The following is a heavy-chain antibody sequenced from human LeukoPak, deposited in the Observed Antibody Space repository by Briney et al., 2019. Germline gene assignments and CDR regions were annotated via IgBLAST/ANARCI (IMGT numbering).Heavy chain of an antibody. D-gene: IGHD3-3*01. CDR3: AREGSTYYDFWSGYYSDNWFDH. Sequence: SETLSLTCTVSGGSIGSYYWSWIRQPAGKGLEWIGRIYTSGSTNYNPSLKGRVTMSVDTSKNQFSLKLSSVTAADTAVYYCAREGSTYYDFWSGYYSDNWFDHWGQGTLVTVSS. CDR1: GGSIGSYY. V-gene: IGHV4-4*07. CDR2: IYTSGST. J-gene: IGHJ5*02.